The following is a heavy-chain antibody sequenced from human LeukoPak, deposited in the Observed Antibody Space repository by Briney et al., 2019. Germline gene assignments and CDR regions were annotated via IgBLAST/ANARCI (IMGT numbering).Heavy chain of an antibody. V-gene: IGHV4-39*07. J-gene: IGHJ5*02. Sequence: SETLSLTCTVSGGSISTSSYYWGWVRQPPGKGLEWIGNIFYSGSTYYSPSLKSRVTISVDTSKNQFSLKLSSVTAADTAVYYCARDSNWFDPWGQGTLVTVSS. CDR3: ARDSNWFDP. CDR1: GGSISTSSYY. CDR2: IFYSGST.